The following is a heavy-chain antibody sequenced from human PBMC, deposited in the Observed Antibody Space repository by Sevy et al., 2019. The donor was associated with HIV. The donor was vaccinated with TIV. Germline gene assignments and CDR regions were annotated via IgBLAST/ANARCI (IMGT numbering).Heavy chain of an antibody. D-gene: IGHD3-3*01. Sequence: GGSLRLSCAASGFTFSDYYMSWIRQAPGKGLEWVSYISSSGSTIYYADSVKGRFTISRDNAKNSLYLQMNSLRVEDTAVYYCARETYDFWSGYYYYYYYGMDVWGQGTTVTVSS. CDR2: ISSSGSTI. CDR1: GFTFSDYY. V-gene: IGHV3-11*01. J-gene: IGHJ6*02. CDR3: ARETYDFWSGYYYYYYYGMDV.